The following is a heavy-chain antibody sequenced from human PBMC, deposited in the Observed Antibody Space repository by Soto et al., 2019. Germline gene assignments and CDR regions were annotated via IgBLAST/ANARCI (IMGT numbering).Heavy chain of an antibody. CDR3: AKGTVVPAAIGVSAFDI. J-gene: IGHJ3*02. CDR2: ISGRCGST. V-gene: IGHV3-23*01. Sequence: GGSLRLSCAASGFTFSSYAMSWVRQAPGKGLEWVSAISGRCGSTYYADSVKGRFTISRDNSKNTLYLQMNSLRAEDTAVYYCAKGTVVPAAIGVSAFDIWGQGTMVTVSS. D-gene: IGHD2-2*01. CDR1: GFTFSSYA.